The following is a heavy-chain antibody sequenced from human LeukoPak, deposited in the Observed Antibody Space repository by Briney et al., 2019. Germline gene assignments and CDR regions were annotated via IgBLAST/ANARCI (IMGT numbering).Heavy chain of an antibody. J-gene: IGHJ4*02. D-gene: IGHD3-3*01. CDR3: AKDPKYDFWSGYYNGGFDY. CDR2: IKQDGGEK. CDR1: GFTFSSYW. V-gene: IGHV3-7*03. Sequence: GGSLRLSCAASGFTFSSYWMSWVRQAPGKGLEWVANIKQDGGEKYYVDPVKGRFTISRDNAKNSLYLQMNSLRAEDTALYYCAKDPKYDFWSGYYNGGFDYWGQGTLVTVSS.